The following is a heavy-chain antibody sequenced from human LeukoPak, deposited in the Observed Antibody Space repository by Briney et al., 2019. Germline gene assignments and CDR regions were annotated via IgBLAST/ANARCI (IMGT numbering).Heavy chain of an antibody. D-gene: IGHD3-3*01. CDR1: GFTFAPYW. V-gene: IGHV3-7*04. Sequence: GGALRLSCAASGFTFAPYWMTWVRQAPGKGLEYVATMNRDGSEKYYVDSVKGRFTISRDNSKNSLYLQMDSLRAEDTAVYYCARGIEEWLYLYYWGQGALVTVAS. CDR3: ARGIEEWLYLYY. CDR2: MNRDGSEK. J-gene: IGHJ4*02.